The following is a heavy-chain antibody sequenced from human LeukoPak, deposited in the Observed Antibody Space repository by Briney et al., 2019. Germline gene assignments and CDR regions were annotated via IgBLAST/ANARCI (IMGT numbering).Heavy chain of an antibody. V-gene: IGHV3-21*01. J-gene: IGHJ6*03. Sequence: GGSLRLSCAASGFTFSSYSMNWVRQAPGKGLEWVSSISSSSSYIYYADSVKGRFTISRDYAKNSLYLQMNSLRAEDTAVYYCARDQLPLYYYYMDVWGKGTTVTVSS. D-gene: IGHD2-2*01. CDR1: GFTFSSYS. CDR2: ISSSSSYI. CDR3: ARDQLPLYYYYMDV.